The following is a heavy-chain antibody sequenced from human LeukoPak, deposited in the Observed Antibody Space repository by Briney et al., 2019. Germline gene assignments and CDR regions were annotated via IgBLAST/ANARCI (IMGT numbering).Heavy chain of an antibody. Sequence: PGGSLRLSCAASGFTFSRNAMSWVRQAPGKGLEWVSTISGSDNDTYYADSVKGRFSISRDNSKNTLYLPMNSLRAEDTAVYYCAKDPMTTVTTVDSDWGQGTLVTVSS. J-gene: IGHJ4*02. V-gene: IGHV3-23*01. D-gene: IGHD4-17*01. CDR2: ISGSDNDT. CDR1: GFTFSRNA. CDR3: AKDPMTTVTTVDSD.